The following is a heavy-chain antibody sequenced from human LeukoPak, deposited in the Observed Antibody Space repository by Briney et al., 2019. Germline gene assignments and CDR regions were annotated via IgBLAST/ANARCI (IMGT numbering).Heavy chain of an antibody. J-gene: IGHJ4*02. D-gene: IGHD3-22*01. Sequence: GGSLRLSCAASGFTFSSYSMNWVRQAPGKGLEWVSSISSSSSYIYYADSVKGRFTISRDNAKNSLYLQMNSLRAEDTAVYYCARGLAAADRLETYYYDSSGYSSPDYWGQGTLVTVSS. CDR3: ARGLAAADRLETYYYDSSGYSSPDY. V-gene: IGHV3-21*01. CDR2: ISSSSSYI. CDR1: GFTFSSYS.